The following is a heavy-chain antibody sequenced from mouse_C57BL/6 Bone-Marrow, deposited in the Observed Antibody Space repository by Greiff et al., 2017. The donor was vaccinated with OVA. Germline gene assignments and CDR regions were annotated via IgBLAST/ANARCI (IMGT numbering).Heavy chain of an antibody. CDR1: GYAFSSYW. CDR2: IYPGDGDT. CDR3: ARRPYILYTHDAMDY. D-gene: IGHD1-3*01. Sequence: QVQLQQSGAELVKPGASVKISCKASGYAFSSYWMNWVKQRPGKGLEWIGQIYPGDGDTNYNGKFKGKATLTADKSSSTAYMQLSSLTSEDSAVYFCARRPYILYTHDAMDYWGQGTSVTVSS. V-gene: IGHV1-80*01. J-gene: IGHJ4*01.